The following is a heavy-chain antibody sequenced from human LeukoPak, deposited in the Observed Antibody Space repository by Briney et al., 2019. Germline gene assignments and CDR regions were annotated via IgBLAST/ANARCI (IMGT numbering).Heavy chain of an antibody. CDR2: IYYSGST. Sequence: NTSETLSLTCTVSGGSISSSSYYWGWIRQPPGKGLEWIGSIYYSGSTYYNPSLKSRVTISVDTSKNQFSLKLSSVTAADTAVYYCARGVDCSSTSCYGHDAFDIWGQGTMVTVSS. CDR3: ARGVDCSSTSCYGHDAFDI. CDR1: GGSISSSSYY. V-gene: IGHV4-39*01. D-gene: IGHD2-2*01. J-gene: IGHJ3*02.